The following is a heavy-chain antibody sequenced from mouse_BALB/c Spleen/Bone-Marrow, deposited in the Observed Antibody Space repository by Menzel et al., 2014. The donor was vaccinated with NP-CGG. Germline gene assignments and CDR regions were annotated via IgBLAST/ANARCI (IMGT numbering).Heavy chain of an antibody. CDR3: TRGVYYDYDEGAMDY. Sequence: EVQLHQSGPELVKPGASVKMSCKASGYTFTSYVMHWVKQKPGQGLEWIGYINPYNDGTNYNEKFKGKATLTSDKSSXTAYMELSSLTSEDSAVYYCTRGVYYDYDEGAMDYWGQGSSVTDSS. CDR1: GYTFTSYV. J-gene: IGHJ4*01. V-gene: IGHV1-14*01. D-gene: IGHD2-4*01. CDR2: INPYNDGT.